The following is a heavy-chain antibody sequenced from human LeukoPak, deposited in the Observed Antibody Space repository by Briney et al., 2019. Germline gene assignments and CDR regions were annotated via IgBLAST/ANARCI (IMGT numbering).Heavy chain of an antibody. D-gene: IGHD3-10*01. CDR2: IYHSGST. V-gene: IGHV4-30-2*01. CDR1: GGSISSGGYS. J-gene: IGHJ6*02. Sequence: SSETLSLTCAVSGGSISSGGYSWSWIRQPPGKGLEWIGYIYHSGSTYYNPSLKSRVTISVDRSKNQFSLKLSSVTAADTAVYYCARERGRGPGPTLVRGTRYGMDVWGQGTTVTVSS. CDR3: ARERGRGPGPTLVRGTRYGMDV.